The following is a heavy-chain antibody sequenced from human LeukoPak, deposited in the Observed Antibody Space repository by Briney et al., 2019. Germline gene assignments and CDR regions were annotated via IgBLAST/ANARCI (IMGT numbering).Heavy chain of an antibody. CDR3: ARGMYYFGSGGFDY. V-gene: IGHV3-48*02. CDR2: ISSVSII. D-gene: IGHD3-10*01. CDR1: GFTFSRDN. J-gene: IGHJ4*02. Sequence: PGGSLRLSCAASGFTFSRDNMNWVRQAPGKGLEWVSYISSVSIIYYADSVKGRFTISRDNAKNSPYLQMNSLRDEDTAVYYCARGMYYFGSGGFDYWGQGTLVTVSS.